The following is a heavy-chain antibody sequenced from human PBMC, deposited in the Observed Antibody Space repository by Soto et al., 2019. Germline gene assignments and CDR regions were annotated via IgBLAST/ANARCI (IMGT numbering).Heavy chain of an antibody. J-gene: IGHJ5*02. D-gene: IGHD2-8*01. CDR2: ISAYNGNT. V-gene: IGHV1-18*04. CDR1: GYTFTSYG. Sequence: ASVKVSCKASGYTFTSYGISWVRQAPGQGLEWMGWISAYNGNTNYAQKLQGRVTTTTDTSTSTAYMELRSLRSDDTAVYYCARDVPPRYCTNGVCKHGWFDPWGQGTLVTVS. CDR3: ARDVPPRYCTNGVCKHGWFDP.